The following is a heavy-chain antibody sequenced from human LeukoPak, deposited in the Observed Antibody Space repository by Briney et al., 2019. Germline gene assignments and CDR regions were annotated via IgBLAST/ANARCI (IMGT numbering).Heavy chain of an antibody. CDR1: GGSISSSSYY. Sequence: ETLSLTCTVSGGSISSSSYYWGWVRQAPGKGLEWVSSISSSSNIYYADSVKGRFTISRDNAKNSLYLQMNSLRAEDTAVYYCARDRISPGYWGQGTLVTVSS. J-gene: IGHJ4*02. CDR3: ARDRISPGY. CDR2: ISSSSNI. D-gene: IGHD2/OR15-2a*01. V-gene: IGHV3-69-1*01.